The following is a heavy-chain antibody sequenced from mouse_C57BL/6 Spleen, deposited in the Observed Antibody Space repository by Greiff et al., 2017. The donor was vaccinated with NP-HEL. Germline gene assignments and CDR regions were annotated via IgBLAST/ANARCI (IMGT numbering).Heavy chain of an antibody. CDR2: ISYDGSN. V-gene: IGHV3-6*01. J-gene: IGHJ4*01. Sequence: EVQVVESGPGLVKPSQSLSLTCFVTGYSITSGYYWNWIRQFPGNKLEWMGYISYDGSNNYNQSLKNRISITRDTSMNQVFLKLNDVTTEDTATYYCARERAMDYWGQGTSVTVSS. CDR1: GYSITSGYY. CDR3: ARERAMDY.